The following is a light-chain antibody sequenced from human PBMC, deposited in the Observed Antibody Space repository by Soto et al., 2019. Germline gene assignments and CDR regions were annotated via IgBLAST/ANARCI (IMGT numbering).Light chain of an antibody. CDR3: QQRNSWPLT. V-gene: IGKV3-11*01. CDR1: QSVFTS. J-gene: IGKJ4*01. Sequence: EVVLTQSPATLSLSPGERATLSCRASQSVFTSLAWFQQKPGQAPKLLISDTSNRASGIPARFSGSGSGTDFTRTISSLEPEDFAVYYCQQRNSWPLTFGGGTKVEIK. CDR2: DTS.